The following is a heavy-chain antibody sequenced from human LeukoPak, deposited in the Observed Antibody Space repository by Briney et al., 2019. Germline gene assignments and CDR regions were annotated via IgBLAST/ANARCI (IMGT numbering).Heavy chain of an antibody. CDR1: GYSFISYW. CDR2: IYPGDSDT. V-gene: IGHV5-51*01. CDR3: ARGYCSGGSCYDSPYYFDY. D-gene: IGHD2-15*01. Sequence: GESLKISCKGSGYSFISYWIGWVRQMPGKGLEWMGIIYPGDSDTRYSPSFQGQVTISADKSISTAYLQWSSLKASDTAMYYCARGYCSGGSCYDSPYYFDYWGQGTLVTVSS. J-gene: IGHJ4*02.